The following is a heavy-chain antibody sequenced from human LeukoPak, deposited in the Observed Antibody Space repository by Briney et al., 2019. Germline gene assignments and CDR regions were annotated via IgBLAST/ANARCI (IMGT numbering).Heavy chain of an antibody. CDR3: ARANWGHPMYYFDY. D-gene: IGHD7-27*01. Sequence: GGSLRLSCAASGFTVNSNYMSWVRQAPGKGLEWVSIIYSGGSTYYAVSVKGRFTISRDNSKNTLYLQMNSLRAEDTAVYYCARANWGHPMYYFDYWGQGTLVTVSS. V-gene: IGHV3-66*01. J-gene: IGHJ4*02. CDR1: GFTVNSNY. CDR2: IYSGGST.